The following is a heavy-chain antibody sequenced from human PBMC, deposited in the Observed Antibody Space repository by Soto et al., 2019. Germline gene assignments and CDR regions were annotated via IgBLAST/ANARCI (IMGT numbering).Heavy chain of an antibody. CDR1: GFTVSSNY. D-gene: IGHD2-15*01. CDR3: VREGVVAASD. Sequence: EVQLVESGGGLVQPGGSLGLSCAASGFTVSSNYMSWVRQAPGKGLEWVSVIYSGGSTNYADSVKGRFTISRDNSKNTRYPQMNSPRAEDTGVDYCVREGVVAASDWGQGALVTVSS. J-gene: IGHJ4*02. V-gene: IGHV3-66*01. CDR2: IYSGGST.